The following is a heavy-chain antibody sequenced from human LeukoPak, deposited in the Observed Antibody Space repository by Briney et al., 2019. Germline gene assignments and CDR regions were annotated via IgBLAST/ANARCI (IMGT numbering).Heavy chain of an antibody. CDR3: AIIAVAGANVDY. J-gene: IGHJ4*02. V-gene: IGHV3-74*01. CDR2: INSDGSST. CDR1: GFTFSSYW. D-gene: IGHD6-19*01. Sequence: GGSLRLSCAASGFTFSSYWMHWVRQAPGKGLVWVSRINSDGSSTSYADSVKGRFTISRDNAKNTLYLQMNSLRAEDTAVYYCAIIAVAGANVDYWGQGTLVTVSS.